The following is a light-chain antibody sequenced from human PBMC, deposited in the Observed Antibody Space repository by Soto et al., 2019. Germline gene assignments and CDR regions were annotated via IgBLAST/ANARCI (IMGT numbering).Light chain of an antibody. CDR1: SSNIGSNT. J-gene: IGLJ2*01. CDR3: AAWDDSPNGVV. V-gene: IGLV1-44*01. Sequence: QSVLTQPPSASGTPGQRVTISCSGSSSNIGSNTVYWYQQLPGTAPKLLIYSNNQRPSGVPDRFSGSKSGTSASLAISGLLSEDEADYYYAAWDDSPNGVVFGGGTKLTVL. CDR2: SNN.